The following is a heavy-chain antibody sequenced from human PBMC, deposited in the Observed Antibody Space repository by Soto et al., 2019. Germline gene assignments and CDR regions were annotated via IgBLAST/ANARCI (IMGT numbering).Heavy chain of an antibody. CDR1: GGSISSGDYS. Sequence: SETLSLTCAVSGGSISSGDYSWNWIRQPPGKGLEWIGYIYYGGSTYYNPSLQSQVTMSVDRSRNQFSLKHNSVTAADTAFYYCARVRREYDNSGPVDYWGQGTLVTVSS. CDR3: ARVRREYDNSGPVDY. J-gene: IGHJ4*02. CDR2: IYYGGST. V-gene: IGHV4-30-2*01. D-gene: IGHD3-22*01.